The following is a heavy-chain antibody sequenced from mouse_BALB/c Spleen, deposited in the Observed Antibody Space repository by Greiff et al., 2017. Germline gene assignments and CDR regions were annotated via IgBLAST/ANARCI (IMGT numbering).Heavy chain of an antibody. CDR2: IRSKSNNYAT. CDR1: GFTFNTYA. V-gene: IGHV10-3*03. CDR3: VRDGYYAMDY. J-gene: IGHJ4*01. Sequence: EVQRVESGGGLVQPKGSLKLSCAASGFTFNTYAMHWVCQAPGKGLEWVARIRSKSNNYATYYADSVNDRFTISRDDSQSMLYLQMNNLKTEDTAMYYCVRDGYYAMDYWGQGTSVTVSS.